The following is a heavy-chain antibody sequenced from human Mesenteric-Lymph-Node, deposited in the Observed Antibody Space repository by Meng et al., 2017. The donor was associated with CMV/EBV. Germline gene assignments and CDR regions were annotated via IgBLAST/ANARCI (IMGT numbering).Heavy chain of an antibody. CDR3: ARTRVVGYYYGMDV. V-gene: IGHV3-30*19. J-gene: IGHJ6*02. D-gene: IGHD2-15*01. CDR2: ISYDVSNK. CDR1: GFTFSTSG. Sequence: GGSLRLSCAASGFTFSTSGMHWVRQAPGKGLEWVAVISYDVSNKYYADSVKGRFTISRDNSKNTMYLQMNSLRAEDAPVYYCARTRVVGYYYGMDVWGQGTTVTVSS.